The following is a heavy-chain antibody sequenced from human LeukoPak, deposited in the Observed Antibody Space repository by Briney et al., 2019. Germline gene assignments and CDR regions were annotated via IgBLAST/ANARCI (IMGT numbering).Heavy chain of an antibody. CDR1: GFTFSSYS. CDR3: ARDISRGFDY. J-gene: IGHJ4*02. V-gene: IGHV3-48*04. CDR2: ISSSSSTI. Sequence: GGSLRLSCAASGFTFSSYSMNWVRQAPGKGLEWVSYISSSSSTIYYADSVKGRFTISRDNAKNSLYLQMNSLRAEDTAVYYCARDISRGFDYWGQGTLVTVSS.